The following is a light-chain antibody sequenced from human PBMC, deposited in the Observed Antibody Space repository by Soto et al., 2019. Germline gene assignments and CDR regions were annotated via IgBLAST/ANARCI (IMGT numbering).Light chain of an antibody. CDR3: GTWDSGLSAGV. CDR2: DND. V-gene: IGLV1-51*01. J-gene: IGLJ2*01. CDR1: NSNIAGNY. Sequence: QSVLTQPPSMSAAPGQKVTISCSGTNSNIAGNYVGWYQQLPGTAPKVIIYDNDKRPSVIPDRFSASKSGTSATLDITGLQTGDEADYYCGTWDSGLSAGVFGGGTKLTVL.